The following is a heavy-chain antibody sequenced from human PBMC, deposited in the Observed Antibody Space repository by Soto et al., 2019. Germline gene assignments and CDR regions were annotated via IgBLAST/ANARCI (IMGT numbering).Heavy chain of an antibody. D-gene: IGHD2-2*01. V-gene: IGHV1-18*04. CDR3: ARGVENIVVVLDVFGYYGMDV. CDR2: ISAYNGNT. CDR1: GYTFTSYG. Sequence: ASVKVSCKASGYTFTSYGISWVRQAPGQGLEWMGWISAYNGNTNYAQKLQGRVTMTTDTSTSTAHMELSSLRSEDTAVYFCARGVENIVVVLDVFGYYGMDVWGQGTTVTVSS. J-gene: IGHJ6*02.